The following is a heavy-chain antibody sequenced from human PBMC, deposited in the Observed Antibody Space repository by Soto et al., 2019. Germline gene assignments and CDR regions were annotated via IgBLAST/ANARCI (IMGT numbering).Heavy chain of an antibody. J-gene: IGHJ4*02. V-gene: IGHV1-46*01. Sequence: QVQLVQSGAEVKKPGASVKVSCKTSGYTFTNYYMHWVRQAPGQGLEWMGIINPSGGGTTYAQKFQGRVTMTRATSPSTVYMDLSSLRSEDTAVYSCARPAAKMGWYSFDYWGPGTLVTVSS. CDR2: INPSGGGT. CDR3: ARPAAKMGWYSFDY. D-gene: IGHD2-2*01. CDR1: GYTFTNYY.